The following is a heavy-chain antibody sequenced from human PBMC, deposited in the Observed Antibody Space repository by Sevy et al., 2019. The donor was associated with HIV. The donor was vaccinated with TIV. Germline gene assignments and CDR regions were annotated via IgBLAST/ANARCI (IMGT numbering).Heavy chain of an antibody. J-gene: IGHJ5*02. CDR2: IYTSGST. Sequence: SETLSLTCTVSGGSISSYCWSWIRQPAGKGLEWIGLIYTSGSTNYNPSLKSRVTMSVDTSKNQFSLKLSSVTAADTAVYYCARDEGYCSGGSCYPPYNWFDPWGQGTLVTVSS. CDR3: ARDEGYCSGGSCYPPYNWFDP. D-gene: IGHD2-15*01. CDR1: GGSISSYC. V-gene: IGHV4-4*07.